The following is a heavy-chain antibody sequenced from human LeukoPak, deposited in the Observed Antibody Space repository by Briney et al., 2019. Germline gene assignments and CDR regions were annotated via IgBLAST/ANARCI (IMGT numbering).Heavy chain of an antibody. CDR2: INPNSGGT. J-gene: IGHJ3*02. CDR3: ARDGPLGGAFDT. D-gene: IGHD3-16*01. Sequence: GASVKVSCKASGYTFTGYYIHWVRQAPGQGLEWMGWINPNSGGTKYAQKFQGRVTMARDTSINTAYMELNTLTSDDTAMYYCARDGPLGGAFDTWGQGTLVTVSS. CDR1: GYTFTGYY. V-gene: IGHV1-2*02.